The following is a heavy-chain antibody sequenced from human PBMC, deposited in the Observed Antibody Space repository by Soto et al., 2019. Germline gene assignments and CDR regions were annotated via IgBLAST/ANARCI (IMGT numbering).Heavy chain of an antibody. CDR2: ISGSGSHS. Sequence: QPGGSLRLSCMASGFPSSTYGFSTYAMTWVRQPPGKGLEWVSVISGSGSHSYYADSVKGRFTISRDNSRNTLFLQMDSVRADDSAVYFCAKGTSSEFLLSFDDWGHGTLVTVSS. CDR3: AKGTSSEFLLSFDD. D-gene: IGHD3-10*01. J-gene: IGHJ4*01. V-gene: IGHV3-23*01. CDR1: GFPSSTYGFSTYA.